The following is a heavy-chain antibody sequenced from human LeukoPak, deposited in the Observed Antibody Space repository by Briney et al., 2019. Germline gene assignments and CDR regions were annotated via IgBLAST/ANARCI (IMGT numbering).Heavy chain of an antibody. D-gene: IGHD2-2*01. Sequence: ASVKVSCKASGYTFTRYGITWVRQAPGQGLEWMGWISAYNGNTNYAHKVQGRVTMTTDTSTSTAYMELRSLSSDDTAVYYCARDNSAISDCSSASFFHFNYWGQGTLVTVSS. CDR2: ISAYNGNT. V-gene: IGHV1-18*01. CDR1: GYTFTRYG. CDR3: ARDNSAISDCSSASFFHFNY. J-gene: IGHJ4*02.